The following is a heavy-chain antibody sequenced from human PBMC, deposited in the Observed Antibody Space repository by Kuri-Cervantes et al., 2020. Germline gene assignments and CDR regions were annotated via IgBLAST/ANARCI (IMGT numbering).Heavy chain of an antibody. Sequence: ASVKVSCKASGYTFTGYYMHWVRQAPGQGLEWMGWINPNSGGTNYAQKFQGRVTMTRDTSKNQFSLKLSSVTAADTAVYYCARISIVGAIADYWGQGTLVTVSS. D-gene: IGHD1-26*01. V-gene: IGHV1-2*02. CDR3: ARISIVGAIADY. CDR2: INPNSGGT. CDR1: GYTFTGYY. J-gene: IGHJ4*02.